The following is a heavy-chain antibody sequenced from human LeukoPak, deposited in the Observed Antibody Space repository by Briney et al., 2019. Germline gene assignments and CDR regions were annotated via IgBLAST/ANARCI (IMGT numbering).Heavy chain of an antibody. CDR1: GGSISSYY. J-gene: IGHJ3*02. D-gene: IGHD5-18*01. CDR2: INHSGST. CDR3: AGGYSYGDAFDI. Sequence: SETLSLTCTASGGSISSYYWSWIRQPPGKGLEWIGEINHSGSTNYNPSLKSRVTISVDTSKNQFSLKLSSVTAADTAVYYCAGGYSYGDAFDIWGQGTMVTVSS. V-gene: IGHV4-34*01.